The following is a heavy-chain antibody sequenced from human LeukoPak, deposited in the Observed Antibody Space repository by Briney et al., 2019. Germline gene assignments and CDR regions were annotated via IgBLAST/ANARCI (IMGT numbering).Heavy chain of an antibody. V-gene: IGHV1-2*06. CDR2: INPNSGGT. CDR3: ARVGLVGATSLTFDY. Sequence: ASVNVSCKASGYTFTGYYMHWVRQAPGQGLEWMGRINPNSGGTNYAQKLQGRVTMTRDTSISTAYMELSRLRSDDTAVYYCARVGLVGATSLTFDYWGQGTLVTVSS. D-gene: IGHD1-26*01. CDR1: GYTFTGYY. J-gene: IGHJ4*02.